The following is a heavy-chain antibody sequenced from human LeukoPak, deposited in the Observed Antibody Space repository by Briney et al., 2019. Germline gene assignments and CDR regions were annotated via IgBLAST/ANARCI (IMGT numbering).Heavy chain of an antibody. J-gene: IGHJ4*02. CDR1: GFTFSTFA. CDR3: ATYRQVLLPFES. CDR2: IFPSGGEI. Sequence: GGSMRLSCAASGFTFSTFAMIWVRQPPGKGLEWVSSIFPSGGEIHYADSVRGRFTISRDNSKSTLSLQMNSLRAEDTAIYYCATYRQVLLPFESWGQGTLVTVSS. V-gene: IGHV3-23*01. D-gene: IGHD2-8*02.